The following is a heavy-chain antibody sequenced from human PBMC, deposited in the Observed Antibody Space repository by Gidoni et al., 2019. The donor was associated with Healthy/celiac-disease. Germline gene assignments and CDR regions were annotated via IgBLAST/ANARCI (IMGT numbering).Heavy chain of an antibody. V-gene: IGHV1-2*04. CDR1: GYTFTGYY. CDR3: EREGGGMDV. Sequence: HVQLVQSGAQVTKPGASLKVSCSASGYTFTGYYMHWVRQAPGQGLEWMGWTNPNSGGTNYAQKFQGWVTMTRDTSISTAYMELSRRRSDDTAVYYCEREGGGMDVWGQGTTVTVSS. CDR2: TNPNSGGT. J-gene: IGHJ6*02.